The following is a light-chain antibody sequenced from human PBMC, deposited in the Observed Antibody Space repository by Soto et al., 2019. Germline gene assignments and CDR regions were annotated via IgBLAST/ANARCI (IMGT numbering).Light chain of an antibody. J-gene: IGKJ3*01. CDR3: QQRSNWPPRFT. V-gene: IGKV3-11*01. CDR2: GAA. Sequence: EILLTQSPATLSLSPGERATLSRRASQSVSSYLALYQHKPGPAPRLLIYGAAIRATGIPARCSGRGSGSDFTLTISGLEPEGVVVYSCQQRSNWPPRFTFGPGTKVDIK. CDR1: QSVSSY.